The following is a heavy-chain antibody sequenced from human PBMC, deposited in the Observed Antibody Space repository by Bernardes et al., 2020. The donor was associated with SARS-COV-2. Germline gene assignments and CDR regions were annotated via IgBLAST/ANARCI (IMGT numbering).Heavy chain of an antibody. V-gene: IGHV3-30*18. D-gene: IGHD6-19*01. CDR2: LSYDGINK. CDR3: AKILSSAWFDLRVGYFEN. Sequence: GGSLRLSCAASGFTLSYYGMRWVRQAPGKGLEWVAVLSYDGINKYYADSVKGRFTISGDNSKNTLYLQIDSLRDEDTAVYYCAKILSSAWFDLRVGYFENWGQGTLVTVSS. J-gene: IGHJ4*02. CDR1: GFTLSYYG.